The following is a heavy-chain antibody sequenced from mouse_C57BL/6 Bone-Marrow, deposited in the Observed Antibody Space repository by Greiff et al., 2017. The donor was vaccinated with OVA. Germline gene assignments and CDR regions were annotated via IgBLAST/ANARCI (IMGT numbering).Heavy chain of an antibody. J-gene: IGHJ4*01. Sequence: EVKVEESGGGLVKPGGSLKLSCAASGFTFSSYAMSWVRQTPEKRLEWVATISDGGSYTYYPDNVKGRFTISRDNAKNNLYLQMSHLKSEDTAMYYCARSYYGNGYAMDYWGQGTSVTVSS. CDR3: ARSYYGNGYAMDY. V-gene: IGHV5-4*03. CDR2: ISDGGSYT. D-gene: IGHD2-1*01. CDR1: GFTFSSYA.